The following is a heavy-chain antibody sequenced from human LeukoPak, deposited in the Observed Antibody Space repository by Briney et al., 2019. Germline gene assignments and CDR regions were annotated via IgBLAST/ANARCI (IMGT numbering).Heavy chain of an antibody. CDR1: GFTFDDYT. CDR3: AKGDDSSGYPIDY. Sequence: QSGGSLRLSCAASGFTFDDYTMHWVRQAPGKGLEWVSLISWDGGSTYYADSVKGRFTISRDNSKNSLYLQMNSLRTEDTALYYCAKGDDSSGYPIDYWGQGTLVTVSS. J-gene: IGHJ4*02. D-gene: IGHD3-22*01. V-gene: IGHV3-43*01. CDR2: ISWDGGST.